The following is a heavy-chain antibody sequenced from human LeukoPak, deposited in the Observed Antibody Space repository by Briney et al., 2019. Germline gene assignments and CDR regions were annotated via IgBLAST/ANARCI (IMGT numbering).Heavy chain of an antibody. Sequence: SETLSLTCTVSGGSLSSSNYYGGWIRQPPGKGLEWIGNIYYSGRTYYNPSLKSRVTISVDTSKNQFPLKLSSATAADTAVYYCARDQYYYGSGSYRPTPYHYYYGMDAWGQGTTVTVSS. D-gene: IGHD3-10*01. CDR2: IYYSGRT. J-gene: IGHJ6*02. CDR3: ARDQYYYGSGSYRPTPYHYYYGMDA. CDR1: GGSLSSSNYY. V-gene: IGHV4-39*06.